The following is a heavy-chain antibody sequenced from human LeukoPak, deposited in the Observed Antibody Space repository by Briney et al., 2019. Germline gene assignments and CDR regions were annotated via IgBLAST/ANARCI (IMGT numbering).Heavy chain of an antibody. V-gene: IGHV1-18*01. D-gene: IGHD5-24*01. Sequence: ASVKVSCKASGYAFINYGITWVRQAPGQGLEWMGWSSPYNGKTNYAQKLQGRVTMTTDTSTNTAYMELRSLRSDDTAVYYCARQGDGYNEGFDPWGQGTLVTVSS. J-gene: IGHJ5*02. CDR2: SSPYNGKT. CDR3: ARQGDGYNEGFDP. CDR1: GYAFINYG.